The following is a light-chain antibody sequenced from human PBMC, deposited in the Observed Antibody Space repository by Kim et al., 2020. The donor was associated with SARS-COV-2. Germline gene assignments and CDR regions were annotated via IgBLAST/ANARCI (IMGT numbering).Light chain of an antibody. CDR1: SSDVGGYNY. Sequence: GQSITISCTGTSSDVGGYNYVSWYQQHPGKAPKLMIYDVSNRPSVVSNRFSGSKSGNTASLTISGLQAEDEADYYCSSYTSSSTLVFGGGTQLTVL. J-gene: IGLJ3*02. CDR3: SSYTSSSTLV. V-gene: IGLV2-14*03. CDR2: DVS.